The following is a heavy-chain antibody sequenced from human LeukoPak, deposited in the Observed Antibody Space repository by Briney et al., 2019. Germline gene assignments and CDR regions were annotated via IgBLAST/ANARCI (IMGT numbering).Heavy chain of an antibody. J-gene: IGHJ6*03. Sequence: SETLSLTCAVSGGSISSSNWWSWVRQPPGKGLEWIGEIYHSGSTNYNPSLKSRVTISVDKSKNQFSLKLSSVTAADTAVYYCARVRLPPYYYYFYYMDVWGTGTTVTVSS. CDR2: IYHSGST. V-gene: IGHV4-4*02. D-gene: IGHD5-18*01. CDR1: GGSISSSNW. CDR3: ARVRLPPYYYYFYYMDV.